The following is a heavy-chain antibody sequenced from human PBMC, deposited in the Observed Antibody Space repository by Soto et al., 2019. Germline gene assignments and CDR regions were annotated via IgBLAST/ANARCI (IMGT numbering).Heavy chain of an antibody. J-gene: IGHJ6*02. CDR3: AATDYYDSSGYRRTYYYYGMDV. V-gene: IGHV1-58*01. D-gene: IGHD3-22*01. CDR1: GFTFTSSA. CDR2: IVVGSGNT. Sequence: GASVKVSCKASGFTFTSSAVQWVRQARGQRLEWIGWIVVGSGNTNYAQKFQERVTITRDMSTSTAYMELSSLRSEDTAVYYCAATDYYDSSGYRRTYYYYGMDVWGQGTTVTVSS.